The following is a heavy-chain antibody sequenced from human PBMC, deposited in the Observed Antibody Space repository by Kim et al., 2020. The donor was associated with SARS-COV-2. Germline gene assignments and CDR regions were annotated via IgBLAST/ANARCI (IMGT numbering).Heavy chain of an antibody. Sequence: SVKVSCKASGGTFSSYAISWVRQAPGQGLEWMGGIIPIFGTANYAQKFQGRVTITADESTSTAYMELSSLRSEDTAVYYCARGECSSTSCPRAIHGMDVWGQGTTVTVSS. J-gene: IGHJ6*02. V-gene: IGHV1-69*13. D-gene: IGHD2-2*01. CDR2: IIPIFGTA. CDR3: ARGECSSTSCPRAIHGMDV. CDR1: GGTFSSYA.